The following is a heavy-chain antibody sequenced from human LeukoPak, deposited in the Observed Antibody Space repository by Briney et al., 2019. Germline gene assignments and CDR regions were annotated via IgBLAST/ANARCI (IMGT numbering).Heavy chain of an antibody. CDR1: GYTFTSYY. J-gene: IGHJ6*03. CDR2: INPSGGST. Sequence: GASVKVSCKASGYTFTSYYMHWVRQAPGQGLEWMGIINPSGGSTSYAQKFQGRVTMTRDTSTSTVYMELSSLRSEDTAVYYCARDLYSSGWYDEPINYYYMDVWGKRTTVTVSS. D-gene: IGHD6-19*01. CDR3: ARDLYSSGWYDEPINYYYMDV. V-gene: IGHV1-46*01.